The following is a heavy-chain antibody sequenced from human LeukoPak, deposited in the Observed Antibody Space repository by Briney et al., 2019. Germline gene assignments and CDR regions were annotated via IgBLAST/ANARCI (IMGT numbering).Heavy chain of an antibody. Sequence: ASVKVSCKASGYTFTSYGISWVRQAPGQGLEWMGWISAYNGNTNYAQKLQGRVTMTTDTSTSTAYMELRSLRSDDTAVYYCARDGYSYGYRPHDAFDIWGQGTMVTVSS. CDR2: ISAYNGNT. CDR1: GYTFTSYG. V-gene: IGHV1-18*01. J-gene: IGHJ3*02. CDR3: ARDGYSYGYRPHDAFDI. D-gene: IGHD5-18*01.